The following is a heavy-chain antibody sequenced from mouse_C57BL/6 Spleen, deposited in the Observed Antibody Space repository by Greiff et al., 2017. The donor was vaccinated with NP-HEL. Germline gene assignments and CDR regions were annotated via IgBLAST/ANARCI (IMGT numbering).Heavy chain of an antibody. V-gene: IGHV5-4*01. Sequence: EVQGVESGGGLVKPGGSLKLSCAASGFTFSSYAMSWVRQTPDKRLEWVATISDGGSYTYYPANVKGRFTISRDNAKNNLDLQMSHLKSDDAAIYYCARGVGLIVTTSWFAYWGQGTLVTVSA. CDR3: ARGVGLIVTTSWFAY. CDR1: GFTFSSYA. J-gene: IGHJ3*01. CDR2: ISDGGSYT. D-gene: IGHD2-1*01.